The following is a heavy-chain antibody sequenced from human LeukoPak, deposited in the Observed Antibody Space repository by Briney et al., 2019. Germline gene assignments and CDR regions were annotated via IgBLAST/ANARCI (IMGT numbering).Heavy chain of an antibody. D-gene: IGHD2/OR15-2a*01. Sequence: GGSLRLSCAASGNYWMHWVRQVPGKGLVWVSHINSDGSWASYADSVKGRFTISKDNAKNTVYLQMNSLRAEDTAVYYCVSFYETYWGRGTLVTISS. J-gene: IGHJ4*02. CDR2: INSDGSWA. V-gene: IGHV3-74*01. CDR1: GNYW. CDR3: VSFYETY.